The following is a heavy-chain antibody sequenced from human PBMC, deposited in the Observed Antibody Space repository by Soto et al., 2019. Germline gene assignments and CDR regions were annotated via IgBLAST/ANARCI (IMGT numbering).Heavy chain of an antibody. CDR3: AGGTRLISGTTGGY. CDR1: GIILSNYA. D-gene: IGHD1-20*01. J-gene: IGHJ4*02. V-gene: IGHV3-30*04. CDR2: ISSDGKNK. Sequence: HVQLVESGGGVVQPGRSLRLSCAASGIILSNYAMHWVRQAPGKGLEWVAVISSDGKNKYYADSVKGRFSISRDTSKNAMYLQVNCLRIEDTAVYYCAGGTRLISGTTGGYWGQGTLVTVSS.